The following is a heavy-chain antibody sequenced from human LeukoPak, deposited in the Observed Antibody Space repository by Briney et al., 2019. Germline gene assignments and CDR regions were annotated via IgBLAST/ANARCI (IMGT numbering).Heavy chain of an antibody. V-gene: IGHV1-46*01. CDR3: ARGDSSGYYGAFDY. CDR2: INHSGGTT. CDR1: GYTFTDYY. D-gene: IGHD3-22*01. Sequence: ASVTVSCKATGYTFTDYYMHWVRQAPGQGLEWMGIINHSGGTTTYAQKFQGRVTMTRDTSTSTVYMELSSLRFEDTAVYYCARGDSSGYYGAFDYWGQGTLVTVSS. J-gene: IGHJ4*02.